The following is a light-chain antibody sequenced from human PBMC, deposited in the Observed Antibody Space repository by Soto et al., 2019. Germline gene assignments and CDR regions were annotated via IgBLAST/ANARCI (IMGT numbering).Light chain of an antibody. CDR2: TAF. CDR1: QSINNY. CDR3: QQGHNIPFT. V-gene: IGKV1-39*01. Sequence: DIQMTQSPSSLSASIGDTVTITCRATQSINNYLNWYQQMPEKAPKLLIYTAFILQAGVPSRFCGGGSGTDFTLTINNLQPEDFATYYCQQGHNIPFTFGQGTRLEMK. J-gene: IGKJ5*01.